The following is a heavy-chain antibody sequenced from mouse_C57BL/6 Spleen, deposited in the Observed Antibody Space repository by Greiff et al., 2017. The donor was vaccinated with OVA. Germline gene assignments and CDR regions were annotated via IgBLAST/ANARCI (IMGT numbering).Heavy chain of an antibody. CDR3: ARYDDGYFPYAMDY. CDR1: GFTFSDYG. Sequence: EVKLVESGGGLVKPGGSLKLSCAASGFTFSDYGMHWVRQAPEKGLEWVAYISSGSSTIYYADTVKGRFTISRDNAKNTLFLQMTSLRSEDTAMYYCARYDDGYFPYAMDYWGQGTSVTVSS. J-gene: IGHJ4*01. D-gene: IGHD2-3*01. V-gene: IGHV5-17*01. CDR2: ISSGSSTI.